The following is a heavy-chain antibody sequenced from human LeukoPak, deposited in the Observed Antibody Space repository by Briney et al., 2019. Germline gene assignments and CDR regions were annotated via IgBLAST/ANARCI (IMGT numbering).Heavy chain of an antibody. J-gene: IGHJ6*02. CDR2: ISAYNGNT. V-gene: IGHV1-18*01. Sequence: ASVKVSCKASGYTFTSYGISWVRQAPGQGLEWMGWISAYNGNTNYAQKLQGRVTMTTDTSTSTAYMELRSLRSDDTAVYYCARALAAALPSIYYYGMDVWGQGTLVTVSS. CDR1: GYTFTSYG. D-gene: IGHD6-13*01. CDR3: ARALAAALPSIYYYGMDV.